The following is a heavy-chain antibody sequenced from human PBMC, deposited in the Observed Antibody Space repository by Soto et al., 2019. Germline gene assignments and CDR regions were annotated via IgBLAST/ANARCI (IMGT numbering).Heavy chain of an antibody. Sequence: QVQLVQSGAEVKKPGASVKVSCKASGYTFTGYYMHWVRQAPGQGLEWMGWINPNSGGTNYAQKFKGRVTRTRDTSISTPYRELSRLSSDDTAVYYWARPPIAVVGLTWFDPWGQGTLVTVSS. J-gene: IGHJ5*02. CDR3: ARPPIAVVGLTWFDP. V-gene: IGHV1-2*02. D-gene: IGHD6-19*01. CDR1: GYTFTGYY. CDR2: INPNSGGT.